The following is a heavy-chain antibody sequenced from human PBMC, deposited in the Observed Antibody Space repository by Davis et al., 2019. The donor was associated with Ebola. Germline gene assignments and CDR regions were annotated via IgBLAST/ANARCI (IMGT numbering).Heavy chain of an antibody. Sequence: PGGSLRLSCTASGFTFTSYTMNWVRQAPGKGLEWVSSISSSSSYIYYADSVKGRFTISRDNAQSSLNLQMNSLRAEDTAVYYCARLSAVATLPHDGFDIWGQGTMVTVSP. CDR1: GFTFTSYT. V-gene: IGHV3-21*06. D-gene: IGHD6-19*01. J-gene: IGHJ3*02. CDR3: ARLSAVATLPHDGFDI. CDR2: ISSSSSYI.